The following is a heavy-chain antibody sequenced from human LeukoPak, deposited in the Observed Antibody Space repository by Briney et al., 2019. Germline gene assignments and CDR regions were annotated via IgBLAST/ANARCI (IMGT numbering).Heavy chain of an antibody. D-gene: IGHD2-21*01. CDR3: AKAPPVVVAAKNYYFDY. Sequence: PGGSLRLSCAASGFTFSSYAMTWVRQAPGKGLEWVSVISGSGGTTYYADSVRGRFTISRDNSKNTLYLQMNSLRAEHTAVYYCAKAPPVVVAAKNYYFDYWGQGTPGTVSS. CDR1: GFTFSSYA. J-gene: IGHJ4*02. CDR2: ISGSGGTT. V-gene: IGHV3-23*01.